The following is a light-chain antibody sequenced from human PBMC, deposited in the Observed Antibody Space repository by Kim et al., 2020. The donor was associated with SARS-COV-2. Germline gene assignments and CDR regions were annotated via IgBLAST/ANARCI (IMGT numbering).Light chain of an antibody. CDR2: DAS. CDR3: QQYYSWPLS. J-gene: IGKJ4*01. V-gene: IGKV3-15*01. Sequence: VAPGARATLSCRTSQSVRYNLAWFQQHPGQAPRLLIHDASTRATGVPVRFSGSGSGTEFTLTISSLQPEDFAVYYCQQYYSWPLSFGGGTKVDIK. CDR1: QSVRYN.